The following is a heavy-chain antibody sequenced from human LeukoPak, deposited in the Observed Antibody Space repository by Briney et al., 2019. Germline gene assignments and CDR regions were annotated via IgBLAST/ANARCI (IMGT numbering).Heavy chain of an antibody. Sequence: SVKVSCKASGYTSTGYYMHWVRHAPGQGLEWIGWIKPISGGTNYTKKLQGRVTMTTDTSTSTAYMELRSLRSDDTAVYYCAREVGVTPREGLFDYWGQGTLVTVSS. D-gene: IGHD1-26*01. CDR1: GYTSTGYY. V-gene: IGHV1-2*02. J-gene: IGHJ4*02. CDR3: AREVGVTPREGLFDY. CDR2: IKPISGGT.